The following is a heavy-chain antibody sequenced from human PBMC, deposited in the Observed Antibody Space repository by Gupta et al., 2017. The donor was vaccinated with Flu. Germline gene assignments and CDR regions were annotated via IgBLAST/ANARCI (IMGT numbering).Heavy chain of an antibody. CDR1: GFTFSSYG. Sequence: QVQLVESGGGVVQPGRSLRLSCAASGFTFSSYGMHWVRPAPGKGLEWVAVISYDGSNKYYADSVKGRFTISRDNSKNTLYLQMNSLRAEDTAVYYCAKDLDSSPELPGFWYWGQGTLVTVSS. CDR2: ISYDGSNK. CDR3: AKDLDSSPELPGFWY. V-gene: IGHV3-30*18. J-gene: IGHJ4*02. D-gene: IGHD6-13*01.